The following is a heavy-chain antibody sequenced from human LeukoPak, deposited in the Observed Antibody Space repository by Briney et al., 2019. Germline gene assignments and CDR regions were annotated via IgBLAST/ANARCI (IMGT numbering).Heavy chain of an antibody. CDR3: ARVPTDSSSWYSPFELDYYYYMDV. CDR2: ISSSSSYI. D-gene: IGHD6-13*01. Sequence: GGSLRLSCAASGFTFSSYSMNWVRQAPGKGLEWVSSISSSSSYIYYADSVKGRFTISRDNAKNSLYLQMNSLRAEDTAVYYCARVPTDSSSWYSPFELDYYYYMDVWGKGTTVTVSS. J-gene: IGHJ6*03. CDR1: GFTFSSYS. V-gene: IGHV3-21*01.